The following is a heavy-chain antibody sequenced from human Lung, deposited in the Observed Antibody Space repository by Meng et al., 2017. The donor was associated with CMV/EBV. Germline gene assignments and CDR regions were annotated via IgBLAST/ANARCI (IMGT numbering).Heavy chain of an antibody. CDR1: GFSFSTYS. CDR3: AGDGGSGWS. V-gene: IGHV3-21*03. CDR2: ITSSSSYI. D-gene: IGHD6-19*01. Sequence: GESLKISCAASGFSFSTYSMNWVRQTPGKGLEWVSSITSSSSYIFYADSVKGRFIISRDNAKNSTSVQMNSLKAEDTGVYYCAGDGGSGWSWGQGTMVTVSS. J-gene: IGHJ5*01.